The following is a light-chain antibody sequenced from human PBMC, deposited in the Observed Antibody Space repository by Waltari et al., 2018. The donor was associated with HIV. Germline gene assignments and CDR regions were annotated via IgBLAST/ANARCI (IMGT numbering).Light chain of an antibody. Sequence: SYVLTQPPSVSVAPGQMASLACGGNNIGSKTVHWYQQKPGQAPLLVVYDDSDRPSGIPGRFSGSNSGHTATLTISRVEAGDEADYYCQVWDSNSDQYVFGSGTKVTVL. CDR2: DDS. CDR1: NIGSKT. V-gene: IGLV3-21*02. CDR3: QVWDSNSDQYV. J-gene: IGLJ1*01.